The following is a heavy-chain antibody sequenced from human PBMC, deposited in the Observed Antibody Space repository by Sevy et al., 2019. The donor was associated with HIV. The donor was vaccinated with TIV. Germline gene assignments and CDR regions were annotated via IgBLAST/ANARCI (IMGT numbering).Heavy chain of an antibody. V-gene: IGHV1-18*01. CDR2: ISAYNGNT. CDR3: AGDELELLGDSYYFDY. CDR1: GYTFTSYG. D-gene: IGHD1-7*01. J-gene: IGHJ4*02. Sequence: ASVKVSCKASGYTFTSYGISWVRQAPGQGLEWMGWISAYNGNTNYAQKLQGRVTMTTDTSTSTAYMELRSLRADDTAVYYCAGDELELLGDSYYFDYWGQGTLVTVSS.